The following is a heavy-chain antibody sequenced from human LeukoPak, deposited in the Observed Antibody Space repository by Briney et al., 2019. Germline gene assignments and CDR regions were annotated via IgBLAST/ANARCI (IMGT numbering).Heavy chain of an antibody. Sequence: ASVKVSCKASGYIFTTYYIHWVRQAPGQGLEWMGWINPNSGGTNYAQKFQGRVTMTRDTSISTAYMELSRLRSDDTAVYYCARDKINAEYDYWGQGTLVTVSS. CDR3: ARDKINAEYDY. D-gene: IGHD1-14*01. CDR1: GYIFTTYY. V-gene: IGHV1-2*02. J-gene: IGHJ4*02. CDR2: INPNSGGT.